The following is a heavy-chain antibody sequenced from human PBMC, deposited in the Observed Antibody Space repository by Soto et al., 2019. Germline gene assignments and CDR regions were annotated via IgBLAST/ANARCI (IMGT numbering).Heavy chain of an antibody. CDR1: GFSLTTDAVG. J-gene: IGHJ4*02. Sequence: QITLKESGPTLVKPTQTLTLTCTFSGFSLTTDAVGVGWIRQPPGKALEWLALIYWDDDQRYSPSLKTRLTITKDASRNQVVLTLANMDPADTGTYYCAHLYWVAPGIRYYFDYWGQGTLVTVSS. CDR2: IYWDDDQ. D-gene: IGHD1-1*01. V-gene: IGHV2-5*02. CDR3: AHLYWVAPGIRYYFDY.